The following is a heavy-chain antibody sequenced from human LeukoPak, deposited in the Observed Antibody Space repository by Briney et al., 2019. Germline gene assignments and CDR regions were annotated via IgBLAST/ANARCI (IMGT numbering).Heavy chain of an antibody. J-gene: IGHJ4*02. D-gene: IGHD3-10*01. CDR2: INEDGSGT. Sequence: GGSLRLSCAASGFTFSNTWTTWFRQSPGKGLEWVANINEDGSGTYYVDSVKGRFSISRDNAKNLLNLQMSTLRAEDTAVYFCARDSSRASGSSNDYWGQGTLVTVSS. CDR3: ARDSSRASGSSNDY. CDR1: GFTFSNTW. V-gene: IGHV3-7*04.